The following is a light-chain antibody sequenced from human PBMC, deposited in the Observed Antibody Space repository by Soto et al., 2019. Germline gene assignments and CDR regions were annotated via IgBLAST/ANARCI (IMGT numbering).Light chain of an antibody. V-gene: IGKV3-15*01. CDR1: QSVSSTY. J-gene: IGKJ1*01. Sequence: EIVLTQSPGTLSLSPGERATLSCRASQSVSSTYLAWYQQKPGQAPRLLIYGASTRATGIPARFSGSGFGTEFTLTISSLQSEDFAVYNCQQYNNWPWTFGQGTKVDIK. CDR3: QQYNNWPWT. CDR2: GAS.